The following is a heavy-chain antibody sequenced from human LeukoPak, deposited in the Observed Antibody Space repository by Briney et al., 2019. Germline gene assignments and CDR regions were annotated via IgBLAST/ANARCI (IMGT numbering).Heavy chain of an antibody. CDR3: ARELRRRVVAATLGY. CDR1: GFTFSGSA. Sequence: GGSLRLSCAASGFTFSGSAMHWVRQASGKGLEWVGRIRSKANSYATAYAASVKGRFTISRDDSKNTAYLQMNSLRAEDTAVYYCARELRRRVVAATLGYWGQGTLVTVSS. V-gene: IGHV3-73*01. D-gene: IGHD2-15*01. CDR2: IRSKANSYAT. J-gene: IGHJ4*02.